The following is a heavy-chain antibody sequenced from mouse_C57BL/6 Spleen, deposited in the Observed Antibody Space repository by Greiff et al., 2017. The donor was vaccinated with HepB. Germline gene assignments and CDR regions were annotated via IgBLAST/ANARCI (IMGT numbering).Heavy chain of an antibody. V-gene: IGHV1-47*01. CDR1: GYTFTTYP. CDR2: FHPYNDDT. J-gene: IGHJ1*03. Sequence: VMLVESGAELVKPGASVKMSCKASGYTFTTYPIEWMKQNHGKSLEWIGNFHPYNDDTKYNEKFKGKATLTVEKSSSTVYLELSRLTSDDSAVYYCARGVTTVSYWYFDVWGTGTTVTVSS. CDR3: ARGVTTVSYWYFDV. D-gene: IGHD1-1*01.